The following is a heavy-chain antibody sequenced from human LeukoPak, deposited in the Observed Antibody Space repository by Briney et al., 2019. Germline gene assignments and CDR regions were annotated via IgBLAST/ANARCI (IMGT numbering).Heavy chain of an antibody. J-gene: IGHJ4*02. V-gene: IGHV1-69*05. CDR2: IIPIFGTA. CDR1: GGTFSSYA. Sequence: ASVKVSCKASGGTFSSYAISWVRQAPGQGLEWMGGIIPIFGTANYAQKFQGRVTITTDESTSTAYMELSSLRSEDTAVYYCASTYYDSSGYYYDYWGQETLVTVSS. D-gene: IGHD3-22*01. CDR3: ASTYYDSSGYYYDY.